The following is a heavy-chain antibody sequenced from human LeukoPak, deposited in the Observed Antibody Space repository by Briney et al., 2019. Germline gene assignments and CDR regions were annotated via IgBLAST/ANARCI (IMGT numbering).Heavy chain of an antibody. CDR2: IYYSGST. D-gene: IGHD3-22*01. J-gene: IGHJ3*01. V-gene: IGHV4-39*01. CDR1: GGSISSTSYY. CDR3: AKAGVRYFDSSGLYAFDF. Sequence: SETLSLTCAVSGGSISSTSYYWAWIRQPPGKGLEWIGTIYYSGSTYHNPSLKSRVTMSADTSRNQFSLKLSSVDAADTAVYYCAKAGVRYFDSSGLYAFDFWGQGTTVTVSS.